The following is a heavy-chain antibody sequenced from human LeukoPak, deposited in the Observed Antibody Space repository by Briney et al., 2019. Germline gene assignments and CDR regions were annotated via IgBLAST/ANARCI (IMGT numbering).Heavy chain of an antibody. V-gene: IGHV1-46*01. D-gene: IGHD5-12*01. Sequence: ASVKVSCKASGYTFTSYYMHWVRQAPGQGLEWMGIINPSGGSTSYAQKFQGRVTMTRDMSTSTVYMELSSLRSEDTAVYYCAKDSLKRGYSGYDSVAFDYWGQGTLVTVSS. CDR1: GYTFTSYY. J-gene: IGHJ4*02. CDR2: INPSGGST. CDR3: AKDSLKRGYSGYDSVAFDY.